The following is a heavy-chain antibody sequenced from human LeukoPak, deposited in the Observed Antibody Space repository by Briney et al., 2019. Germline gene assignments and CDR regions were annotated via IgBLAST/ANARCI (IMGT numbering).Heavy chain of an antibody. CDR2: IDYSGST. CDR3: ARWNEGLDY. V-gene: IGHV4-59*01. J-gene: IGHJ4*02. D-gene: IGHD1-1*01. CDR1: GASISGYY. Sequence: SETLSLTCTVSGASISGYYWSWIRRPPGKGLEWIGYIDYSGSTNYNPSLKSRVTISVDTSKNQFSLKLSSVTAADTAVYSCARWNEGLDYWGQGTLVTVSS.